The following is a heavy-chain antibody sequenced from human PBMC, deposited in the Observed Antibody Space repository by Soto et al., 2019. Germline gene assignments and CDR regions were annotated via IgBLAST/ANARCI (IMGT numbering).Heavy chain of an antibody. CDR2: INHSGST. CDR3: ARGQPKVRIAVGMAGYMDV. D-gene: IGHD6-19*01. V-gene: IGHV4-34*01. CDR1: GGSFSGYY. J-gene: IGHJ6*03. Sequence: SETLSLTCAVYGGSFSGYYWSWIRQPPWKGLEWIGEINHSGSTNYNPSLKSRVTISVDTSKNQFSLKLSSVTAADTAVYYCARGQPKVRIAVGMAGYMDVWGKGTTVTVSS.